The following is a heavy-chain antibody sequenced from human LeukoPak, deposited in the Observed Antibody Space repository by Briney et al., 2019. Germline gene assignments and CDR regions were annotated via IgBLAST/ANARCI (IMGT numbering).Heavy chain of an antibody. D-gene: IGHD3-10*01. CDR2: IYHDGST. J-gene: IGHJ5*02. CDR3: ARGGYYGSGNDFRFDP. Sequence: PSETLSLTCTVSGYSISSGYYWGWIRQPPGKGLEWIGSIYHDGSTYYNPSLKSRVSISIDTSRNQFSLKLSSVTAADTAVYYCARGGYYGSGNDFRFDPWGQGTLVTVSS. V-gene: IGHV4-38-2*02. CDR1: GYSISSGYY.